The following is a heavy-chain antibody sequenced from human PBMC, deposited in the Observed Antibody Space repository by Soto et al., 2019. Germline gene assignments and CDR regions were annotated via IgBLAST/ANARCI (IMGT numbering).Heavy chain of an antibody. CDR2: ISLDGGST. Sequence: EVQLLESGGGLVQPGGSLRLSCAASGFIFSSYAMSWVRQAPGKGLEWVSGISLDGGSTYYADSVKGRFTISRDKSKNTLYLQMNSRGAEDTAVYYCAREMEDMVVVVIKGDDAFDIWGHGTMVTVSS. CDR1: GFIFSSYA. J-gene: IGHJ3*02. V-gene: IGHV3-23*01. D-gene: IGHD3-22*01. CDR3: AREMEDMVVVVIKGDDAFDI.